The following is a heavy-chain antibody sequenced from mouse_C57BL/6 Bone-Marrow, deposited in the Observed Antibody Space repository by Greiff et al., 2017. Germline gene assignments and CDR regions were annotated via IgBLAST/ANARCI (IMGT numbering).Heavy chain of an antibody. J-gene: IGHJ2*01. D-gene: IGHD1-1*01. V-gene: IGHV5-6*02. CDR3: ARRPGSRFDY. CDR1: GFTFSSYG. Sequence: EVKLVESGGDLVKPGGSLKLSCAASGFTFSSYGMSWVRQTPDKRLEWVATISSGGSYTYYPDSVKGRFTISRDNAKNTLYLQMSSLESEDTAMYYCARRPGSRFDYWGQGTTLTVSS. CDR2: ISSGGSYT.